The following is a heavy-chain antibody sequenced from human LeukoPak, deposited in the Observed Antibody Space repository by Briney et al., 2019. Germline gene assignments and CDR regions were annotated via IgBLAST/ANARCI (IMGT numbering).Heavy chain of an antibody. CDR2: IYYTGT. D-gene: IGHD2-2*01. V-gene: IGHV4-59*02. CDR1: GGSVTDYY. J-gene: IGHJ6*03. CDR3: ARAPRDRGYCGATSCFEYMDV. Sequence: SETLSLTCTVSGGSVTDYYWSWIRQSPGKGLEWIGYIYYTGTSYNPSLKSRVTISVDTSKTQFSLKVTSVTAADTAVYYCARAPRDRGYCGATSCFEYMDVWGRGTTVTISS.